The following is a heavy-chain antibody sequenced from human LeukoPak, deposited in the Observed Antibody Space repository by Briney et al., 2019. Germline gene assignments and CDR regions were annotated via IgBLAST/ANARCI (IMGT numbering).Heavy chain of an antibody. CDR1: GGTFSSYA. J-gene: IGHJ4*02. Sequence: SVKVSCKASGGTFSSYAISWVPQAPGQGLEWMGRIIPILGIANYAQKFQGRVTITAVKSTSTAYMELSSLRSADPAVYYCASIPDSSSWYLFLTSWGQGTLVTVSS. CDR2: IIPILGIA. CDR3: ASIPDSSSWYLFLTS. V-gene: IGHV1-69*10. D-gene: IGHD6-13*01.